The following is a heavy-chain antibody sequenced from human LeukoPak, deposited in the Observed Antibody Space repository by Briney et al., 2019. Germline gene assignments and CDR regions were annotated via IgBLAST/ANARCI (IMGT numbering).Heavy chain of an antibody. CDR3: ARDSVTVLTPDNWYFDL. Sequence: GGSLRLSCVASGFTFRSHSMNWVRQAPGEGLEWVSSISSSSSYIYYGDSVKGRFTISRDNAKKSLYLQMNSLRAEDTAVYYCARDSVTVLTPDNWYFDLWGRGTLVTVSS. V-gene: IGHV3-21*01. CDR2: ISSSSSYI. CDR1: GFTFRSHS. J-gene: IGHJ2*01. D-gene: IGHD4-23*01.